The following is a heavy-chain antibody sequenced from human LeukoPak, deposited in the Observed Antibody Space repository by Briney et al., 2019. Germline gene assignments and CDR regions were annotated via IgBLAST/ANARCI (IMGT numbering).Heavy chain of an antibody. Sequence: ASVKVSCKASGYTFTGSYMHWVRQAPGQGLGWMGWINPNSGGTNYAQKFQGRVTMTRDTSISTAYMELSRLKSDDTAFYYCAKYYYDSYEGYYFDYWGQGTLVTVSS. J-gene: IGHJ4*02. CDR2: INPNSGGT. CDR1: GYTFTGSY. D-gene: IGHD3-22*01. V-gene: IGHV1-2*02. CDR3: AKYYYDSYEGYYFDY.